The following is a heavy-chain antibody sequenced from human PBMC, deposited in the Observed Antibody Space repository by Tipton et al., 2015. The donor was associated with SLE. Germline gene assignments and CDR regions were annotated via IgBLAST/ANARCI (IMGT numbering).Heavy chain of an antibody. D-gene: IGHD3-10*01. CDR3: ARLWFGEESFDN. CDR2: ISSGGTYI. V-gene: IGHV3-21*01. Sequence: SLRLSCAASGFTFSSFTMDWVRQAPGKGLEWVSSISSGGTYIYYADSLKGRFILSRDNAKNSLYLQMNSLRAEDTAVYYCARLWFGEESFDNWGQGTLVTVSS. J-gene: IGHJ4*02. CDR1: GFTFSSFT.